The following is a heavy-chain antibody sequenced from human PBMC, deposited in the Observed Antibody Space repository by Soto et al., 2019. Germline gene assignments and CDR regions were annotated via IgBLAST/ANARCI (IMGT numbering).Heavy chain of an antibody. CDR2: IISMFRTP. V-gene: IGHV1-69*01. CDR3: ARTTESGSPPGTHTLNWLDP. J-gene: IGHJ5*02. D-gene: IGHD4-17*01. Sequence: QVQLVQSGAEVKQPGSSVKVSCQASGVTFSSFAISWVRQAPGPGLEWMGGIISMFRTPNYAQNFQGRVTITTDESTSSVYRGMSRLTSEDTAVDYCARTTESGSPPGTHTLNWLDPSGQETLVTVPS. CDR1: GVTFSSFA.